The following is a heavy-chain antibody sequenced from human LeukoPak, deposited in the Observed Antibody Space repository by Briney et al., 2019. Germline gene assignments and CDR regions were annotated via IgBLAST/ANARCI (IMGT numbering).Heavy chain of an antibody. CDR2: IGIAGDT. CDR1: GFTFSSYD. V-gene: IGHV3-13*01. Sequence: GGSLRLSCAASGFTFSSYDMHWVRQAPGRGLEWVSAIGIAGDTYYPDSVRGRFTISRENAKNSVYLQMNSLKDGDTAVYYCIRGGIQVSGIDAFDIWGQGTMVTVSS. CDR3: IRGGIQVSGIDAFDI. J-gene: IGHJ3*02. D-gene: IGHD5/OR15-5a*01.